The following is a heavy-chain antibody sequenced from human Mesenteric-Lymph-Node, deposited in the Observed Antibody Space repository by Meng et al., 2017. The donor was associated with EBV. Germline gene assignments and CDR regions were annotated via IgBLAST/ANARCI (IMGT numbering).Heavy chain of an antibody. CDR1: CFIFSKYW. J-gene: IGHJ5*02. CDR3: ARSGGYGWDR. V-gene: IGHV3-7*01. D-gene: IGHD2-15*01. Sequence: EVRLVESGGGMVHAGGSLRLAFDASCFIFSKYWMTWIRQAPGKGLEWVANINQAGSGKYYADSVKGRFTFSRDNAKNSLSLQMTSLTDEDTAVYYCARSGGYGWDRWGQGTLVTVSS. CDR2: INQAGSGK.